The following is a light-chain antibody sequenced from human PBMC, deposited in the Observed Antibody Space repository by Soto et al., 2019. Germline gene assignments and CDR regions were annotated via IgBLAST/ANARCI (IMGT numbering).Light chain of an antibody. CDR2: AAS. V-gene: IGKV3-20*01. CDR3: QHYGSSSPVA. Sequence: EIVLTQSPGTPSLFPGERATLSCRASQSVSSTYLAWYQQKPGQAPRLLIYAASSRATGIPDRFSGSGSGTDFTLTISRLEPEDFAVYYCQHYGSSSPVAFGQGTKVEIK. CDR1: QSVSSTY. J-gene: IGKJ1*01.